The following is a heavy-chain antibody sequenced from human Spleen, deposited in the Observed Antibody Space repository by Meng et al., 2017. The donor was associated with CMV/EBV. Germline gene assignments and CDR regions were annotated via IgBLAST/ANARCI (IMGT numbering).Heavy chain of an antibody. Sequence: VQLVQSGAEVRKSGSSVTVPCKASGGTFGNYAMNWVRQAPGQGLEWMGGIIPILGISNYAQKFQGRVTATADKSTRTAYMELSSLTSEDTAVYYCARGSGYLNPFDYWGRGILVTVSS. J-gene: IGHJ4*02. D-gene: IGHD5-12*01. CDR2: IIPILGIS. CDR3: ARGSGYLNPFDY. V-gene: IGHV1-69*10. CDR1: GGTFGNYA.